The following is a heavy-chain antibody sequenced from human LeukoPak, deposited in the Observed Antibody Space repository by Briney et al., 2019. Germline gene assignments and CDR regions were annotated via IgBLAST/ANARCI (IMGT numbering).Heavy chain of an antibody. CDR1: GFTVSSNY. V-gene: IGHV3-53*01. J-gene: IGHJ4*02. D-gene: IGHD3-16*01. Sequence: GGSLRLSCAASGFTVSSNYMSWVRQAPGKGLQRVSVIYSGGSTYYADSVKGRFTISRDNSKNTLYLQMNSLRAEDTAVYYCARSDVGGIFDYWGQGTLVTVSS. CDR2: IYSGGST. CDR3: ARSDVGGIFDY.